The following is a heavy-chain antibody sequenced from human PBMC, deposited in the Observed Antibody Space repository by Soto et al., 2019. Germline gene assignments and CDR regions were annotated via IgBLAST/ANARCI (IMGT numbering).Heavy chain of an antibody. CDR1: GGSISSSSYY. CDR2: IYYSGST. CDR3: ARLSTTVTFDY. Sequence: SETLSLTCTVSGGSISSSSYYWGWIRQPPGKGLEWIGSIYYSGSTYYNPSLKSRVTISIDTSKNQFSLKLSSVTAADTAVYYCARLSTTVTFDYWGQGTLVTVSS. D-gene: IGHD4-17*01. J-gene: IGHJ4*02. V-gene: IGHV4-39*01.